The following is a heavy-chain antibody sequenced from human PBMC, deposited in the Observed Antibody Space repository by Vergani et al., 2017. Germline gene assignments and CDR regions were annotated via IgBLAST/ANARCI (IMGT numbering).Heavy chain of an antibody. Sequence: QVQLVQSGAEVKKPGSSVKVSCKASGGTFSSYAISWVRQAPGQGLEWMGGIIPIFGTANYAQKFQGRVTITADESTSTAYMDLSSLRSEDTAVYYCARGARDFWSGSAYYYMDVWGKGTTVTVSS. J-gene: IGHJ6*03. CDR1: GGTFSSYA. D-gene: IGHD3-3*01. CDR2: IIPIFGTA. CDR3: ARGARDFWSGSAYYYMDV. V-gene: IGHV1-69*01.